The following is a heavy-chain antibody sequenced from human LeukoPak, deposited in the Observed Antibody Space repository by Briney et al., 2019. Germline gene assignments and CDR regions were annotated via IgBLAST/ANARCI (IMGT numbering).Heavy chain of an antibody. CDR2: INPSGGST. CDR1: GYTFTSYY. Sequence: ASVKVSCKASGYTFTSYYMHWVRQAPGQGLEWMGLINPSGGSTSYAQKFQGRVTMTRDTSTSTVYMELSSLRSEDTAVYYCARDGRAAAGTLGWFDPWGQGTLVTVSS. CDR3: ARDGRAAAGTLGWFDP. J-gene: IGHJ5*02. D-gene: IGHD6-13*01. V-gene: IGHV1-46*01.